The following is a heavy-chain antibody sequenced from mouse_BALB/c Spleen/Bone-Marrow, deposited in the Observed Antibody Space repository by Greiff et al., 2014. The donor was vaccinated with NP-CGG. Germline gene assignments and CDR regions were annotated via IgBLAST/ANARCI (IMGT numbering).Heavy chain of an antibody. CDR3: TRGRGYYFDY. V-gene: IGHV6-6*01. CDR1: GFTFSDAW. Sequence: EVKVVESGGGLVQPGGSMKLSCAASGFTFSDAWMDWARQSPEKGLEWVAEIRIKANNHATFYAESVKGRFTISRDDSKSSVYLQMNSLRTEDTGIYYCTRGRGYYFDYWGQGTTLTVSS. CDR2: IRIKANNHAT. J-gene: IGHJ2*01.